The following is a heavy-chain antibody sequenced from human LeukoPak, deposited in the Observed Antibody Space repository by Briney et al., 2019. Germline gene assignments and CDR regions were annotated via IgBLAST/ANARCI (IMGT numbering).Heavy chain of an antibody. V-gene: IGHV4-4*07. D-gene: IGHD5-12*01. CDR1: GGSMNNYY. CDR3: ARHGRYSGYELAD. CDR2: IYTSGST. J-gene: IGHJ4*02. Sequence: SETLSLTCTVSGGSMNNYYWSWIRQPAGKGLEWIGRIYTSGSTNYNPSLKSRVTMSIDTSKNQFSLELSSVTAADTAVYYCARHGRYSGYELADWGQGTLVTVSS.